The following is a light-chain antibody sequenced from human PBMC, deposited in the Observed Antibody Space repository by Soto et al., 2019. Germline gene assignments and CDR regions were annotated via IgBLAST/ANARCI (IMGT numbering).Light chain of an antibody. CDR2: VAS. CDR1: QRIRTD. Sequence: IPMTQSPASLSASVGERVTITCRASQRIRTDLNWYQQRPGKAPKVLLYVASTLQSGVRSRFNGSASGTDCHLTITSLQPEDFALYYCQQSYKNPHPFGGGTRVELK. CDR3: QQSYKNPHP. J-gene: IGKJ4*01. V-gene: IGKV1-39*01.